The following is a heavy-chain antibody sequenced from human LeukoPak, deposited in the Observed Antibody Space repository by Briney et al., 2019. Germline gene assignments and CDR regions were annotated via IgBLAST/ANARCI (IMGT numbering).Heavy chain of an antibody. CDR1: GGSISSSSYY. D-gene: IGHD6-13*01. V-gene: IGHV4-39*07. J-gene: IGHJ4*02. CDR3: ARVGFRSSWYYFDY. CDR2: IYYSGST. Sequence: SETLSLTCTVSGGSISSSSYYWGWIRQPPGKGLEWIGSIYYSGSTYYNPSLKSRVTISVDTSKNQFSLKLSSVTAADTAVYYCARVGFRSSWYYFDYWGQGTLVTVSS.